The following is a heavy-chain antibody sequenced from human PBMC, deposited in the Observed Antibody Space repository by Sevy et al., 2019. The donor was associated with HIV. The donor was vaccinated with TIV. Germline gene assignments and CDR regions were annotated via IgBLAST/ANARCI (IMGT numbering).Heavy chain of an antibody. CDR2: INPNSGGT. V-gene: IGHV1-2*06. CDR1: GYTFTGYY. D-gene: IGHD2-2*01. CDR3: ARERDIVVVPAASVNWFDP. J-gene: IGHJ5*02. Sequence: ASVKVSCKASGYTFTGYYMHWVRQAPGQGLEWMGRINPNSGGTNYAQKFQGRVTMTRDTSISTAYMELSRPRSDDTAVYYCARERDIVVVPAASVNWFDPWGQGTLVTVSS.